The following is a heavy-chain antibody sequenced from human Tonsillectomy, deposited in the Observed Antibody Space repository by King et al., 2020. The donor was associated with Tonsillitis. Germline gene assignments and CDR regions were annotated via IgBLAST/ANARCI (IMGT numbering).Heavy chain of an antibody. CDR2: MNPNSGNT. D-gene: IGHD3-10*01. Sequence: QLVQSGAEVKKPGASVKVSCKASGYTFTSYDINWVRQATGQGLEWMGWMNPNSGNTGYAQKFQGRVTMTRNTSISTAYMELSSLRSEDTAAYYCARRGEDYYGSGTLYYYYYGMDVWGQGTTVTVSS. V-gene: IGHV1-8*01. J-gene: IGHJ6*02. CDR1: GYTFTSYD. CDR3: ARRGEDYYGSGTLYYYYYGMDV.